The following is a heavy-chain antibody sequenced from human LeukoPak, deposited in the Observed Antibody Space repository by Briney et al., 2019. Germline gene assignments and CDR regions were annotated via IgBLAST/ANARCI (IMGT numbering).Heavy chain of an antibody. D-gene: IGHD5-24*01. Sequence: GGSLRLSCAASGYTFSGSDMHWVRQASGKGLEWVGRIRSKANSYATAYAASVKGRFTISRDDSKNTAYLQMNSLKTEDTAVYYCIEERTDYWGQGTLVTVSS. CDR1: GYTFSGSD. CDR2: IRSKANSYAT. V-gene: IGHV3-73*01. J-gene: IGHJ4*02. CDR3: IEERTDY.